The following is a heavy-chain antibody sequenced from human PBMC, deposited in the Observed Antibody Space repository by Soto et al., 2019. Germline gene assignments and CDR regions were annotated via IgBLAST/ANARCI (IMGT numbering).Heavy chain of an antibody. Sequence: SETLSLTCAVSGGSISSSNWWSWIRQPPGKGLEWIGYIYYSGSTNYNPSLKSRVTISVDTSKNQFSLKLSSVTAADTAVYCCARAGAGGGYYYNWFDPWGQGTLVTVSS. CDR2: IYYSGST. J-gene: IGHJ5*02. V-gene: IGHV4-61*01. CDR1: GGSISSSNW. D-gene: IGHD3-3*01. CDR3: ARAGAGGGYYYNWFDP.